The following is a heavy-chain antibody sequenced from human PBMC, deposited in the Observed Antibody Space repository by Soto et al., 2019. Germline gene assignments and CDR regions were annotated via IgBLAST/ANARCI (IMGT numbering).Heavy chain of an antibody. Sequence: AETLSLTCSVSGYSVSSSDYYWAWIRQPPGKGLEWVVSMLYSGLTYYNPSLKSLVTLSVDTSKNQFSLNLRSVTAADTAVYYCASGKHIVATIRYYYYGMDVWGQGTTVTVSS. CDR1: GYSVSSSDYY. V-gene: IGHV4-39*01. CDR3: ASGKHIVATIRYYYYGMDV. D-gene: IGHD5-12*01. J-gene: IGHJ6*02. CDR2: MLYSGLT.